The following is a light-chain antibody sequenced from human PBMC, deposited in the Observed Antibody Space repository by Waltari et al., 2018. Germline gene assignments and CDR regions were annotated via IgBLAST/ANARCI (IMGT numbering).Light chain of an antibody. CDR1: NIGDKS. CDR3: QLWDSSSDLYV. Sequence: SYVVTQPPSVSVAPGQTARIACGGNNIGDKSVHWYQQKPGQAPVLVVYDDSDRPSGLPERFSGSNSGNTASLTISRVEAGDEADYYCQLWDSSSDLYVFGPGTTVTV. CDR2: DDS. V-gene: IGLV3-21*02. J-gene: IGLJ1*01.